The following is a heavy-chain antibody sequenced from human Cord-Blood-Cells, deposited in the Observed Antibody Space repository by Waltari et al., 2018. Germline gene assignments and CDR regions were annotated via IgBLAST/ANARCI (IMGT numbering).Heavy chain of an antibody. Sequence: EVQLVESGGVVVQPGGSLRLSCAASGFTLYDYTMHWFLQAPGKGLEWVSLISWDGGSTYYADSAKGRFTISRDNSKNSLYLQMNSLRTEDTALYYCAKTITGDDAFDIWGQGTMVTVSS. CDR3: AKTITGDDAFDI. V-gene: IGHV3-43*01. J-gene: IGHJ3*02. CDR1: GFTLYDYT. CDR2: ISWDGGST. D-gene: IGHD7-27*01.